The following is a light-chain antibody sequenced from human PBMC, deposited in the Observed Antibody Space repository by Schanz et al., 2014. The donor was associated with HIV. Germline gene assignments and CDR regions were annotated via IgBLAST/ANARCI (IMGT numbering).Light chain of an antibody. CDR3: QQSYSSPRT. V-gene: IGKV1-39*01. J-gene: IGKJ1*01. CDR2: GAS. Sequence: DIHVTQSPSSLSASVGETITITCRASQIISKSLNWDQQKPGKAPNLLIHGASTLQTGVPVRFSGSGSGKDFTLIISGLQPEDFATYYCQQSYSSPRTFGQGTKVEVK. CDR1: QIISKS.